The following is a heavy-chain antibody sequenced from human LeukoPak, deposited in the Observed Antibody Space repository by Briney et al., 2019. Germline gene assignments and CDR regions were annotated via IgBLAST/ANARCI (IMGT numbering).Heavy chain of an antibody. V-gene: IGHV3-64*01. CDR2: ISSNGGST. J-gene: IGHJ1*01. CDR3: AKDRKAVAAHEYFQH. D-gene: IGHD6-19*01. CDR1: GFTFSSYA. Sequence: PGGSLRPSCAASGFTFSSYAMHWVRQAPGKGLEYVSAISSNGGSTYYANSVKGRFTISRDNSKNTLYLQMNSLRAEDTAVYYCAKDRKAVAAHEYFQHWGQGTLVTVSS.